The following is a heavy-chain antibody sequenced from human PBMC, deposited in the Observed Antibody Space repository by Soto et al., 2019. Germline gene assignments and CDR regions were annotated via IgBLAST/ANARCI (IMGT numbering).Heavy chain of an antibody. V-gene: IGHV3-21*01. CDR2: ISSSSSYI. CDR3: ARDSYYGSGSSYLYYCMDV. CDR1: GFTFSSYS. Sequence: EVQLVESGGGLVKPGGSLRLSCAASGFTFSSYSMNWVRQAPGKGLEWVSSISSSSSYIYYADSVKGRFTISRDNAKKSLYLQMNSLRAEDTAVYYCARDSYYGSGSSYLYYCMDVWGQGTTVTVSS. D-gene: IGHD3-10*01. J-gene: IGHJ6*02.